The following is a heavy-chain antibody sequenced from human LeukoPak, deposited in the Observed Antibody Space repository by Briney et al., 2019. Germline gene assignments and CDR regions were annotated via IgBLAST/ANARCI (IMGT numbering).Heavy chain of an antibody. J-gene: IGHJ4*02. CDR3: ARVTYGSGTYGAFDY. CDR2: INSDGSNT. CDR1: GFTFSRYW. V-gene: IGHV3-74*01. D-gene: IGHD3-10*01. Sequence: GGSLRLSCAASGFTFSRYWMHWVRQAPGKGLMWVSHINSDGSNTSYADSVKGRFTISRDNSKNTLYLQMNSLRAEDTAVYYCARVTYGSGTYGAFDYWGQGTLVTVSS.